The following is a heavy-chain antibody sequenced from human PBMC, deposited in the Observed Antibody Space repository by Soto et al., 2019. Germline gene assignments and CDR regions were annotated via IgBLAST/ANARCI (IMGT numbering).Heavy chain of an antibody. CDR1: GFTFTSSA. CDR2: IVVGSGNT. CDR3: AAGLGYCSGGSCPDYYYYYGMDV. V-gene: IGHV1-58*01. J-gene: IGHJ6*02. Sequence: EASVKVSCKASGFTFTSSAVQWVRQARGQRLEWIGWIVVGSGNTNYAQKFQERVTITRDMSTSTAYMELSSLRSEDTAVYYCAAGLGYCSGGSCPDYYYYYGMDVWGQGTTVTVPS. D-gene: IGHD2-15*01.